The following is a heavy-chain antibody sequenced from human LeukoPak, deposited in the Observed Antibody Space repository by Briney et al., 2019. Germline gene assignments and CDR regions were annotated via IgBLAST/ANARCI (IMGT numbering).Heavy chain of an antibody. D-gene: IGHD1-26*01. CDR2: INPNSGGT. J-gene: IGHJ5*02. Sequence: GASVKVSCKASGYTFTGYYMHWVRQAPGQGLEWVGWINPNSGGTNYAQKFQGRVTMTRDTSISTAYMELSRLRSDDTAVYYCARVIFGGSPPSPWGQGTLVTVSS. CDR1: GYTFTGYY. CDR3: ARVIFGGSPPSP. V-gene: IGHV1-2*02.